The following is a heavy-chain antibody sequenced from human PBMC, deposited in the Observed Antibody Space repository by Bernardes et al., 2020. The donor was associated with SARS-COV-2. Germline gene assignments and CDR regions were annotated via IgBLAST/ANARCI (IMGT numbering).Heavy chain of an antibody. D-gene: IGHD2-15*01. CDR1: GGSIRSYH. CDR3: SRRARVVGSHFDT. J-gene: IGHJ4*02. CDR2: VFENGNT. Sequence: SETLSLTCSVSGGSIRSYHWSWFRQSPQKGLEWIGYVFENGNTNYSPSLRNRVTISIDTSNNQFSLTLKSVTAADTAVYYCSRRARVVGSHFDTWGQGIPVTGSS. V-gene: IGHV4-59*01.